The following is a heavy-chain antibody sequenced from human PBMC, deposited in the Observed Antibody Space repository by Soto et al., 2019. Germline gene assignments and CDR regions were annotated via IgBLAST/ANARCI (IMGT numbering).Heavy chain of an antibody. CDR3: AKARDQQWVRLPFDY. D-gene: IGHD6-19*01. J-gene: IGHJ4*02. V-gene: IGHV3-23*01. Sequence: EVQLLESGGGLVQPGGSLRLSCVGSGFFFSSYTMTWVRQAPGKGLEWVSSFSATSENTYYGDSVRGRFTISRDNSKNTLFLKMNSLTAEDTAMYYCAKARDQQWVRLPFDYWGQGILVIVSS. CDR2: FSATSENT. CDR1: GFFFSSYT.